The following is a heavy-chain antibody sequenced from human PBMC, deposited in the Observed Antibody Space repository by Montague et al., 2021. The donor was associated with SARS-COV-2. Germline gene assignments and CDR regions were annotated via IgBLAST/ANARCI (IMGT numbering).Heavy chain of an antibody. V-gene: IGHV3-7*03. CDR3: ARDEGYTYYDFWSGYFVY. J-gene: IGHJ4*02. Sequence: SLRLSCAASKFAFNDYWMSWVRQAPGKGLEWLANINRDGSERYYVDSVKGRFTISRDNAKNSLYLQMNSLSAEDTAVYYCARDEGYTYYDFWSGYFVYWGQGALITVSS. D-gene: IGHD3-3*01. CDR1: KFAFNDYW. CDR2: INRDGSER.